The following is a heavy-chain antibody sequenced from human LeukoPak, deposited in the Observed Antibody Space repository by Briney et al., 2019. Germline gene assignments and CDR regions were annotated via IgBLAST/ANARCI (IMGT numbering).Heavy chain of an antibody. CDR2: ISYDGSNK. D-gene: IGHD3-10*01. J-gene: IGHJ6*03. CDR1: GFTFSSYG. Sequence: GRSLRLSCAASGFTFSSYGMHWVRQAPGKGLEWVAVISYDGSNKYYADSVKGRFTICRDNSKNTLYLQMNSLRAEDTAVYYCAREAYASGSFRTDYYYMDVWGKGTTVTISS. V-gene: IGHV3-30*03. CDR3: AREAYASGSFRTDYYYMDV.